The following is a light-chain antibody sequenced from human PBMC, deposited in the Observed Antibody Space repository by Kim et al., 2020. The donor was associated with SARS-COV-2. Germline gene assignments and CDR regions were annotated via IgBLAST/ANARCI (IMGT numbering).Light chain of an antibody. J-gene: IGLJ2*01. Sequence: VSGAPGQTARITWEGNNIGRKSVHWYQQRSGQAPVLVIYRNNNRPSEIPERFSGSNSGDTATLTISRTQAGDEADYYCQIWDIDTVFGGGTQLTVL. CDR3: QIWDIDTV. CDR1: NIGRKS. CDR2: RNN. V-gene: IGLV3-9*01.